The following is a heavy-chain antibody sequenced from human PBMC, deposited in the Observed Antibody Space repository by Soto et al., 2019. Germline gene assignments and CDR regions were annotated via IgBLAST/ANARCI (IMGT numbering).Heavy chain of an antibody. CDR3: ARGFNSALDI. V-gene: IGHV3-7*01. CDR1: GFIFSSYW. J-gene: IGHJ3*02. CDR2: IKQDGSEK. Sequence: GGSLRLSCAATGFIFSSYWMSWVCQAPGKGLEWVANIKQDGSEKYYVDSAKGRFTISRDNAKNSLHLQTNSLRAEDTAVYYCARGFNSALDIWGQGKMVTVS.